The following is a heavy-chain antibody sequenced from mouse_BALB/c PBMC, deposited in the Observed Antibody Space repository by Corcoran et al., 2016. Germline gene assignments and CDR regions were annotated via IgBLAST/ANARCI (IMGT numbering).Heavy chain of an antibody. CDR2: IYPGSGST. Sequence: QVQLQQPGAELAKPGTSVKLSCKASGYNFTSYWINWVKLRPGQGLEWIGDIYPGSGSTNYNEKFKSKATLTVDTSSSTAYMQLSSLASEDSALYYCARNWDYWGQGTTLTVSS. CDR1: GYNFTSYW. D-gene: IGHD4-1*01. V-gene: IGHV1-55*01. CDR3: ARNWDY. J-gene: IGHJ2*01.